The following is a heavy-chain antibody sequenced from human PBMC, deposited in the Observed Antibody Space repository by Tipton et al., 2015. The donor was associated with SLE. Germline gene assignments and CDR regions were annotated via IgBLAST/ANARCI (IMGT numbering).Heavy chain of an antibody. Sequence: TLSLTCTVSGGSISDYYWSWIRQPPGKGLEWIGYIHYSGSTNYNPSLESRVTISVDTSKNQFSLILSSLTAADTAVYYCARGQRGCCSSAQGTLVTISS. CDR1: GGSISDYY. D-gene: IGHD2-15*01. V-gene: IGHV4-59*01. CDR3: ARGQRGCCS. CDR2: IHYSGST. J-gene: IGHJ5*02.